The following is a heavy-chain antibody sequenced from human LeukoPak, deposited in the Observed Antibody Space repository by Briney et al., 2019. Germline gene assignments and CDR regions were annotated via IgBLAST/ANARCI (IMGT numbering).Heavy chain of an antibody. CDR3: AREYDYVWGSYFYYMDV. CDR2: IKQDGSEK. V-gene: IGHV3-7*01. CDR1: GFTFSSYW. J-gene: IGHJ6*03. Sequence: GGSLRLSCPAYGFTFSSYWMSWVRQAPGKGLEWVADIKQDGSEKSYVDSEKVRITISRAKAKSSLYRQRNSLRAEDTAAYYCAREYDYVWGSYFYYMDVWGKGTTVTVSS. D-gene: IGHD3-16*01.